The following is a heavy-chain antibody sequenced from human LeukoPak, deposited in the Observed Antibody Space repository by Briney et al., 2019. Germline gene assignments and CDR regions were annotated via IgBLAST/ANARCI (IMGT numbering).Heavy chain of an antibody. CDR2: IYSSGST. V-gene: IGHV4-4*08. D-gene: IGHD5-12*01. CDR1: GGSISSYY. CDR3: ARDLGSSGFDWGP. J-gene: IGHJ5*02. Sequence: SETLSLTCTVSGGSISSYYWSWIRQPPGKRLEWIGSIYSSGSTYYNPTLKSRVTISVDTSKNQFSLRLTSVTAADAAVYYCARDLGSSGFDWGPWGQCTLVTVSS.